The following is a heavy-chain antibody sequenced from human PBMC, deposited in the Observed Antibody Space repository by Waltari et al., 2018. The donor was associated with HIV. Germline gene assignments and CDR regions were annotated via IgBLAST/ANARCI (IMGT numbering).Heavy chain of an antibody. Sequence: EVQLVESGAGLLQPGGSLRLSCAASGFTVSRNDMSWVRQAPGKGLEWVSIIYSGDSTFYADSLKGRFIVSRDKSKNTLFLQMNSLRAEDTAVYYCARDRGFSGYGGMDVWGHGTTVTVSS. V-gene: IGHV3-53*01. D-gene: IGHD5-12*01. CDR2: IYSGDST. CDR3: ARDRGFSGYGGMDV. CDR1: GFTVSRND. J-gene: IGHJ6*02.